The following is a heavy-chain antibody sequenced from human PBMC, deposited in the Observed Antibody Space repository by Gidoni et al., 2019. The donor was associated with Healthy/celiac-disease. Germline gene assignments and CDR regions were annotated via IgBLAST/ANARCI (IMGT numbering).Heavy chain of an antibody. D-gene: IGHD3-22*01. J-gene: IGHJ4*02. CDR2: IKSKTDGGTT. CDR3: TTASSGYYGFYWYY. CDR1: GFTLRTAW. V-gene: IGHV3-15*01. Sequence: EVQLVESGGGLVKPGGSLRLSCAASGFTLRTAWMSWGRQAPGKGLGWVGRIKSKTDGGTTDYAAPVKGRFTISRDDSKNTLYLQMNSLKTEDTAVYYCTTASSGYYGFYWYYWGQGTLVTVSS.